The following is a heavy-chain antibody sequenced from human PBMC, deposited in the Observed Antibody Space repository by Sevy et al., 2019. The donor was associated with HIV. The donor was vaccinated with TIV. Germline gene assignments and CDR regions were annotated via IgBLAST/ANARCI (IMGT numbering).Heavy chain of an antibody. CDR2: ISFDGSNE. V-gene: IGHV3-30-3*01. CDR3: ALERLSSAVAEYFDY. J-gene: IGHJ1*01. Sequence: SLRLSCAASGFTFNFFSMHWVRQAPGKGLEWVATISFDGSNEHYADSVNGRFIISRDNSKNSLFLQMNSLRADDSAVYYCALERLSSAVAEYFDYWGQGTLVTVSS. D-gene: IGHD1-1*01. CDR1: GFTFNFFS.